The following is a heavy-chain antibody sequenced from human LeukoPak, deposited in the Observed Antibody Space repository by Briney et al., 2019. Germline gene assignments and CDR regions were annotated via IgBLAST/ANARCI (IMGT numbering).Heavy chain of an antibody. CDR2: IIPIFGTA. V-gene: IGHV1-69*05. CDR1: GGTFSSYA. D-gene: IGHD5-18*01. CDR3: ASKDRGYSYGSYYYYYYMDV. Sequence: SVKVSCKASGGTFSSYAISWVRQAPGQGLEWMGGIIPIFGTANYAQKSQGRVTITTDESTSTAYMELSSLRSEDTAVYYCASKDRGYSYGSYYYYYYMDVWGKGTTVTVSS. J-gene: IGHJ6*03.